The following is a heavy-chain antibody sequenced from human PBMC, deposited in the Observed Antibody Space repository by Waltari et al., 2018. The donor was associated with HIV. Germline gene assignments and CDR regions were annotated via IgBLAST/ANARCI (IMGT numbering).Heavy chain of an antibody. CDR1: GFTSTTFS. CDR2: ISSTSSFI. Sequence: EVPLVESGEGRVKPGGTLRRSGVVSGFTSTTFSMKWVRQAPGKGLEWVSSISSTSSFIYYADSVKGRFTISRDNGKNSLYLQINNLRVEDTAVYYCASEDFWSGPHNWGQGTLVTVSS. V-gene: IGHV3-21*01. D-gene: IGHD3-3*01. J-gene: IGHJ4*02. CDR3: ASEDFWSGPHN.